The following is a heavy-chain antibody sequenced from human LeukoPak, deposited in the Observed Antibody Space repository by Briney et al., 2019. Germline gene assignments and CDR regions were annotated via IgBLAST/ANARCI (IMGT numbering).Heavy chain of an antibody. CDR1: GFTFSGFW. D-gene: IGHD4-17*01. Sequence: GGSLRLSCAVSGFTFSGFWMSWSRQAPGKGLEWVASINSDGSEGYYADVVKGRFTISRDNAKNSLYLQMNSLRAEDTAVYYCARLRNDYGDYFDYWGQGTLVTVSS. V-gene: IGHV3-7*03. CDR2: INSDGSEG. J-gene: IGHJ4*02. CDR3: ARLRNDYGDYFDY.